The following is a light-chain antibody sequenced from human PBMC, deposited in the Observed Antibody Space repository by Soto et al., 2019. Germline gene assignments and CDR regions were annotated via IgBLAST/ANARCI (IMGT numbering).Light chain of an antibody. V-gene: IGKV1-5*03. CDR3: KHYNGXSEA. J-gene: IGKJ1*01. CDR2: KAS. CDR1: QTISSW. Sequence: DIQMTQSPSTLSGSVGDRVTITCRASQTISSWLAWYQQKPGKAPKLLIYKASTLKSGVPSRFSGSGYGTEFTLTISSLQPDDFATYYFKHYNGXSEACGQGTKV.